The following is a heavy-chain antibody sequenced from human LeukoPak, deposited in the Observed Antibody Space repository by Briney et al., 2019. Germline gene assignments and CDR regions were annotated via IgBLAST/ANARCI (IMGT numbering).Heavy chain of an antibody. J-gene: IGHJ3*02. V-gene: IGHV1-69*13. D-gene: IGHD6-13*01. CDR3: ASRGSSRDAFDI. CDR2: IIPIFGTA. Sequence: SVKVSCKAPGGTFSSYAISWVRQAPGQGLEWMGGIIPIFGTANYAQKFQGRVTITADESTSTAYMELSSLRSEDTAVYYCASRGSSRDAFDIWGQGTMVTVSS. CDR1: GGTFSSYA.